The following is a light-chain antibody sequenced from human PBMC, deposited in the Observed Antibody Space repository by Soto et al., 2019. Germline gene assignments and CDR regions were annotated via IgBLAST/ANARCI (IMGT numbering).Light chain of an antibody. Sequence: QSVLTQPPSASGTPGQKVFISCSGSSSNIGGTNYAYWYQQLPGAAPKLLMHSNNLRPSGVPERISGSKSGTSASLVISGLQAEDEADYYCQSFDSSLRVYVFGSGTKVTVL. CDR1: SSNIGGTNY. CDR2: SNN. V-gene: IGLV1-47*02. CDR3: QSFDSSLRVYV. J-gene: IGLJ1*01.